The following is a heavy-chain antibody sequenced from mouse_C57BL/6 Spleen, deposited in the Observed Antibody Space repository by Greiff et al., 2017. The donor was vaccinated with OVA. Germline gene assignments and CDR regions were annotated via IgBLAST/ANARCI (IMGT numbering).Heavy chain of an antibody. D-gene: IGHD3-2*02. J-gene: IGHJ2*01. Sequence: EVQLVESGPGLVKPSQSLSLTCSVTGYSITSGYYWNWIRQFPGNKLEWMGYISYDGSNNYNPSLKNRISITRDTSKNQFFLKLNSVTTEDTATYYCARDEDSSDYWGQGTTLTVSS. CDR2: ISYDGSN. CDR3: ARDEDSSDY. V-gene: IGHV3-6*01. CDR1: GYSITSGYY.